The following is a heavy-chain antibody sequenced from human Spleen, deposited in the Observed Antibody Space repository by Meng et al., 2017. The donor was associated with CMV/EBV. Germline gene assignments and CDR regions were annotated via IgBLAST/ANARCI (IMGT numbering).Heavy chain of an antibody. Sequence: CTGSGGSISSGGYYWGWIRQHPGKGLEWIGYIYYSGSTYYNPSLKSRVTISVDTSKTQFSLKLSSVTAADTAVYYCARAGIYSYAVDYWGQGTLVTVSS. V-gene: IGHV4-31*03. J-gene: IGHJ4*02. D-gene: IGHD5-18*01. CDR3: ARAGIYSYAVDY. CDR2: IYYSGST. CDR1: GGSISSGGYY.